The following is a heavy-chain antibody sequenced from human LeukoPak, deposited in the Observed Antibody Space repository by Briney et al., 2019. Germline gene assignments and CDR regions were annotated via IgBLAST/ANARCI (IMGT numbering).Heavy chain of an antibody. D-gene: IGHD2-2*01. Sequence: GGSLRLSCAASGFTFSDYGMVWVRQAPGKGLEWVAFIRFDGSIKYYTDSVKDRFTVSRDNAQNSLYLQMNSLRAEDTAVYYCVRDLVVPSAMNNWFDPWGQGTLVTVSS. J-gene: IGHJ5*02. V-gene: IGHV3-30*02. CDR1: GFTFSDYG. CDR2: IRFDGSIK. CDR3: VRDLVVPSAMNNWFDP.